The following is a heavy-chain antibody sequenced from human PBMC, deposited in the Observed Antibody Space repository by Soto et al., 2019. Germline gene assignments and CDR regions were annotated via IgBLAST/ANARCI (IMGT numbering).Heavy chain of an antibody. J-gene: IGHJ4*02. CDR2: ISAFIGKA. Sequence: ASVKVSCKASGYTFTSYGISWVRQAPGQGLEWMGWISAFIGKANYAQKLQGRVTMTADESTSTAYMELSSLRSEDTAVYYCARVPLPYSGYVRFDYWGQGTLVTVSS. CDR1: GYTFTSYG. V-gene: IGHV1-18*01. CDR3: ARVPLPYSGYVRFDY. D-gene: IGHD5-12*01.